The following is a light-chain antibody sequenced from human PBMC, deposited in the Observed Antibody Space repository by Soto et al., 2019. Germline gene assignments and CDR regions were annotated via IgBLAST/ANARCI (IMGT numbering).Light chain of an antibody. CDR1: QSVSSSY. J-gene: IGKJ2*01. CDR3: HHYGSSPA. CDR2: GAS. Sequence: EIVLTPSPGTLSLSPGERATLSCRASQSVSSSYLAWYQQKPGQAPRLLIYGASSRATGIPDRFSGSGSGTDFTLTISRLEPEDFALFYCHHYGSSPAFGQGTKLEIK. V-gene: IGKV3-20*01.